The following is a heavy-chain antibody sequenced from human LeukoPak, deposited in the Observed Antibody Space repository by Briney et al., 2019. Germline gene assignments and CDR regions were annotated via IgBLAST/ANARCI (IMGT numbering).Heavy chain of an antibody. D-gene: IGHD3-9*01. CDR1: GGSISSSSYY. CDR3: ARAGYFDWLYHTPFDY. J-gene: IGHJ4*02. Sequence: PSETLSLTCTVSGGSISSSSYYWGWIRQPPGKGLEWIGSIYYSGSTYYNPSLKSRVTISVDTSKNQFSLKLSSVTAADTAVYYCARAGYFDWLYHTPFDYWGQGTLSPSPQ. V-gene: IGHV4-39*01. CDR2: IYYSGST.